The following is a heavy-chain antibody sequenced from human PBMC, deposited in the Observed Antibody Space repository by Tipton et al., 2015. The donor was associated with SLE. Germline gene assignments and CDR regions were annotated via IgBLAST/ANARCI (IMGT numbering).Heavy chain of an antibody. Sequence: SLRLSCAASGFTFSTYDMHWVRQAPGKGLEWVAFIRYDGSNDCYTDSVKGRFTISKDNSKNTLYLQMNSLRAEDTAVYYCAKSIGFGEFVFDYWGQGTLVTVSS. V-gene: IGHV3-30*02. D-gene: IGHD3-10*01. CDR3: AKSIGFGEFVFDY. CDR2: IRYDGSND. CDR1: GFTFSTYD. J-gene: IGHJ4*02.